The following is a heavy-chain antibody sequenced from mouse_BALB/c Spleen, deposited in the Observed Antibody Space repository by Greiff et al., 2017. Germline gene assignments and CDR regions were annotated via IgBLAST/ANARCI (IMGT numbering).Heavy chain of an antibody. D-gene: IGHD2-1*01. J-gene: IGHJ3*01. Sequence: QVQLQQSGAELVRPGSSVKNSCKASGYAFSSYWMNWVKQRPGQGLEWIGQIYPGDGDTNYNGKFKGKATLTADKSSSTAYMQLSSLTSEDSAVYFCARKEVYYGNYDAYWGQGTLVTVSA. CDR2: IYPGDGDT. V-gene: IGHV1-80*01. CDR1: GYAFSSYW. CDR3: ARKEVYYGNYDAY.